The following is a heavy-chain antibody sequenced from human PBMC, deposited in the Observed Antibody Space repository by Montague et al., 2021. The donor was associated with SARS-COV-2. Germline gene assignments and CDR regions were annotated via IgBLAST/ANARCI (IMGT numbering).Heavy chain of an antibody. V-gene: IGHV4-59*11. CDR1: GGSISNHY. D-gene: IGHD2/OR15-2a*01. Sequence: SETLSLTCTVSGGSISNHYWSWVRQPPGKGLEWIGYIHYTGSTNYNPSLRSRVAISVDTSKNQFPLSLMSVTAAETALYFCARLPLTSCWYFDLWGRGTLVTVSS. CDR3: ARLPLTSCWYFDL. CDR2: IHYTGST. J-gene: IGHJ2*01.